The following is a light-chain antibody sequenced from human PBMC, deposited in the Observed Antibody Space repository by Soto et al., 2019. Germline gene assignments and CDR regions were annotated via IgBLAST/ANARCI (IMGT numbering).Light chain of an antibody. J-gene: IGKJ2*01. CDR3: QQYNSYSYT. CDR1: QSISTW. CDR2: KAS. V-gene: IGKV1-5*03. Sequence: DIQMTQSPSTLSASVGDRVTITCRASQSISTWLAWYQQKPGKAPKLLIYKASSLESGLPSRFSGSGSGKEFTLTISSLQPDDFATYDCQQYNSYSYTFGQGTKLEIK.